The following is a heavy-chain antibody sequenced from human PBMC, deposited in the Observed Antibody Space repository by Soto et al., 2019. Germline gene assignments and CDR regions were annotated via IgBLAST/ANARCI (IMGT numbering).Heavy chain of an antibody. Sequence: QVQLVQSGAEVKKPGSSVKVSCKASGGTFSSYAISWVRQAPGQGLEWMGGIIPIFGTANYAQKFQGRVTITADKSTSTAHMELSSLRSEDTAVYYCARAGITIFGVVISLRWFDPWGQGTLVTVSS. D-gene: IGHD3-3*01. CDR1: GGTFSSYA. CDR3: ARAGITIFGVVISLRWFDP. J-gene: IGHJ5*02. CDR2: IIPIFGTA. V-gene: IGHV1-69*06.